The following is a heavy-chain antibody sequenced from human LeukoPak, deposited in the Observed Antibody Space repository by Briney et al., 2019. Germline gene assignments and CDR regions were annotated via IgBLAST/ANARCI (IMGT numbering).Heavy chain of an antibody. Sequence: GGSLRLSCAASGFTFSSYEMNWVRQAPGKGLEWVSYISSSGSNIKYADSVKGRFTISRGNAKNSVYLQMNSLRAEDTAVYYCARDIKGQYQDAFDIWGQGTMVTVSS. CDR3: ARDIKGQYQDAFDI. CDR2: ISSSGSNI. CDR1: GFTFSSYE. J-gene: IGHJ3*02. D-gene: IGHD2-2*01. V-gene: IGHV3-48*03.